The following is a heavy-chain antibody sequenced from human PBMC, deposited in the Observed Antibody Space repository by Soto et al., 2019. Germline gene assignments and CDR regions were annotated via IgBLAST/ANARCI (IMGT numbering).Heavy chain of an antibody. CDR1: GFTFSNAG. J-gene: IGHJ6*02. V-gene: IGHV3-15*07. D-gene: IGHD3-3*01. CDR2: IKSKTDGGTT. Sequence: PGGSLRLSCAASGFTFSNAGMNWVRQAPGKGLEWVGRIKSKTDGGTTDYAAPVKGRFTISRDDSKNTLYLQMNSLKTEDTAVYYCTTVVLGLRFFEDSYGMDVWGQGTTVTVSS. CDR3: TTVVLGLRFFEDSYGMDV.